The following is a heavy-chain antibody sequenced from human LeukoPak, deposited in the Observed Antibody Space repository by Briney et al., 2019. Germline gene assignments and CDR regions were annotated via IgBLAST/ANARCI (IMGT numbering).Heavy chain of an antibody. CDR1: GYSFTSYW. Sequence: GESLKISCKGSGYSFTSYWIGWVRQMPGKGLEWMGIIYPGDSDTRYSPSFQGQVTISADKSISTAYLQWSSLKASDTAMYFCARHLRGPGTHDAFDIWGQGTMVTVSS. CDR2: IYPGDSDT. D-gene: IGHD3-10*01. V-gene: IGHV5-51*01. J-gene: IGHJ3*02. CDR3: ARHLRGPGTHDAFDI.